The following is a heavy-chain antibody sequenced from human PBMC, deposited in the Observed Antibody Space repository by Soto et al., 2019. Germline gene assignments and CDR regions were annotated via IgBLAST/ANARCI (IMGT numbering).Heavy chain of an antibody. CDR1: SGSISFYY. CDR2: IYYSGST. Sequence: QVQLQESGPGLAKPSETLSLTCTVSSGSISFYYWSWIRQPPGKGLEWIGYIYYSGSTNYNPSLKSRVTISVDTSKNQFSLKLSSVTAADTAVYYCARGNDYGDYYFDYWGQGTLVTVSS. V-gene: IGHV4-59*01. J-gene: IGHJ4*02. CDR3: ARGNDYGDYYFDY. D-gene: IGHD4-17*01.